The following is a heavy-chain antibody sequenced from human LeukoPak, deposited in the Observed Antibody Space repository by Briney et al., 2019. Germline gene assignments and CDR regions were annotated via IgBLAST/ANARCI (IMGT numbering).Heavy chain of an antibody. Sequence: PGGSLRLSCAASGFTFSNAWMNWVRQAPGKGLEWVSSISSSSGYIYYADSVKGRFTISRDNAKNSLYLQMNSLRAEDTAVYYCARVPSDYWGQGTLVTVSS. CDR3: ARVPSDY. J-gene: IGHJ4*02. V-gene: IGHV3-21*06. CDR2: ISSSSGYI. CDR1: GFTFSNAW.